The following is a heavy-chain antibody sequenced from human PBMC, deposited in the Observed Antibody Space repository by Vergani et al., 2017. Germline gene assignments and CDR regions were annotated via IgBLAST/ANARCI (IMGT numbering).Heavy chain of an antibody. D-gene: IGHD5/OR15-5a*01. Sequence: VQLVQSGAEVKKPGATVKISCKVSGYTLTELSMHWVRQAPGQGLEWMGWISAYNGNTNYAQKLQGRVTMTTDTSTSTAYMELRSLRSDDTAVYYCARVYDDYYYGMDVWGQGTTVTVSS. V-gene: IGHV1-18*01. CDR2: ISAYNGNT. CDR3: ARVYDDYYYGMDV. J-gene: IGHJ6*02. CDR1: GYTLTELS.